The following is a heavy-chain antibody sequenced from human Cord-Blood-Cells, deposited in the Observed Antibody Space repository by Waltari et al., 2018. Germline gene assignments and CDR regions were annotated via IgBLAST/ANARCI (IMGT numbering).Heavy chain of an antibody. V-gene: IGHV4-34*01. J-gene: IGHJ5*02. CDR1: GGSFSGYY. CDR2: INQSGGT. D-gene: IGHD6-19*01. Sequence: QVQLQQWGAGLLKPSETLSLTCAVYGGSFSGYYWSWIRQPPGKGLEWIGEINQSGGTNYNPSLKSRVTISVDASKTQFSLKLSSVTAADTAVYYCASSGWYNWFDPWGQGTLVTVSS. CDR3: ASSGWYNWFDP.